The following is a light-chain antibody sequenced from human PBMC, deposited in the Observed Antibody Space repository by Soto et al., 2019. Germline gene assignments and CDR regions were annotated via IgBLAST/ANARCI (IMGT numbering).Light chain of an antibody. V-gene: IGKV3-20*01. J-gene: IGKJ1*01. Sequence: ETVLTQSPGTLSLSPGERATLSCRASQTIRSNYLAWYRQTPGQAPRLLIYGASNSATGIADRFSGSGSGTYFTLIISSLEPEDFALYYCPQYCSSPWTFGQGTKVEIK. CDR1: QTIRSNY. CDR2: GAS. CDR3: PQYCSSPWT.